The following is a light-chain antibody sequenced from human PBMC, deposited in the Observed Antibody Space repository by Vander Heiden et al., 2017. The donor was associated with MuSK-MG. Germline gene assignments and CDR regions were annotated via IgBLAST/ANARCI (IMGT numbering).Light chain of an antibody. Sequence: IQMTQSTSSLSTFVGDRVTITCQSSNDIGNYLAWYQHKTGKAPKLLSADASNLETGVPSSFSGCGSGTHFTLTIRSLQPEDIATYYCQQFDNLPLTFGGGTKV. CDR3: QQFDNLPLT. V-gene: IGKV1-33*01. J-gene: IGKJ4*01. CDR2: DAS. CDR1: NDIGNY.